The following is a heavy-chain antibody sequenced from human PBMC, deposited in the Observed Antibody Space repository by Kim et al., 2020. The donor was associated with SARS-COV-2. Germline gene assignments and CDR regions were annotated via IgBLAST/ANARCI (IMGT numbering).Heavy chain of an antibody. Sequence: KSRVTISVDTSKNQFSLKLSSVTAADTAVYYCARDLPEQWLGLASGWFDPWGQGTLVTVSS. J-gene: IGHJ5*02. CDR3: ARDLPEQWLGLASGWFDP. D-gene: IGHD6-19*01. V-gene: IGHV4-59*01.